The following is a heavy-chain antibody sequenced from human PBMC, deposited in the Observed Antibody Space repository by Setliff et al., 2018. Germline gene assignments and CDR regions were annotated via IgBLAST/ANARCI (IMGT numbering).Heavy chain of an antibody. CDR3: ARDVFPYHYEGAFDI. CDR2: INPSSGRT. D-gene: IGHD3-22*01. Sequence: ASVKVSCKASGYTLTSHYMPWVRQAPGLGLEWMGTINPSSGRTSYAQKFHGRVTMTRDTSTSTVYMDMSSLRSEDTAVYYCARDVFPYHYEGAFDIWGQGTMVTVSS. V-gene: IGHV1-46*01. J-gene: IGHJ3*02. CDR1: GYTLTSHY.